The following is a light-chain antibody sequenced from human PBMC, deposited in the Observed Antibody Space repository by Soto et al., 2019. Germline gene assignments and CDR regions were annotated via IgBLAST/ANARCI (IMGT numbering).Light chain of an antibody. CDR1: SRDIGFFNY. CDR3: SSYTTRSTYV. Sequence: QAVVTQPASVSVSPGQSITISCTGTSRDIGFFNYVSWYQHFPGNAPKLIIFEVTNRPSGVSNRFSASKSGNTASLTISGLQAEDGADYYCSSYTTRSTYVFGTGTKLPVL. CDR2: EVT. V-gene: IGLV2-14*01. J-gene: IGLJ1*01.